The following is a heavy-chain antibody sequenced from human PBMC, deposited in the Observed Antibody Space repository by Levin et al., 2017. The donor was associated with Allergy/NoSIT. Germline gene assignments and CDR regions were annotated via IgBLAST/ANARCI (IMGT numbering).Heavy chain of an antibody. J-gene: IGHJ4*02. CDR1: GFSLTTSGMC. D-gene: IGHD3-10*01. Sequence: SGPTLVKPTQTLTLTCTFSGFSLTTSGMCVSWIRQPPGNALEWLARIDWDDDKYYSTSLKTRLTISRDTSKNQVVLTMTSMDPVDTVTYYCARATNHYYGRGFDYWGQGTPVTVSS. V-gene: IGHV2-70*11. CDR3: ARATNHYYGRGFDY. CDR2: IDWDDDK.